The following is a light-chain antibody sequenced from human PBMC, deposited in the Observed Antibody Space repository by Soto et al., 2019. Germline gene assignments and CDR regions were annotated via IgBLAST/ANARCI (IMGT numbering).Light chain of an antibody. CDR2: AAS. CDR3: QQSYSSPLT. J-gene: IGKJ4*01. Sequence: DIQMTQSPSSLSASVGDKVTITCRASRSISSSLNWFQQKPGKAPNLLIYAASTLESGVPSRFSGSGSGTDFTLTISSLKPEDFVTYYCQQSYSSPLTFGGGTKVEIK. V-gene: IGKV1-39*01. CDR1: RSISSS.